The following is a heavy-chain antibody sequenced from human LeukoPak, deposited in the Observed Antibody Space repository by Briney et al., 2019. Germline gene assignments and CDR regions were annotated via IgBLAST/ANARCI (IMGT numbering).Heavy chain of an antibody. CDR1: GFTFSSYA. Sequence: GGSLRLSCAASGFTFSSYAMSWVRQAPGKGLEWVSAISGSGDSTYYADSVKGRFTISRDNSKNTLYLQMNSLRAEDTAVYYCAKEQRGYTGYAVGSWFDPWGQGTLVTVSS. CDR3: AKEQRGYTGYAVGSWFDP. CDR2: ISGSGDST. D-gene: IGHD5-12*01. J-gene: IGHJ5*02. V-gene: IGHV3-23*01.